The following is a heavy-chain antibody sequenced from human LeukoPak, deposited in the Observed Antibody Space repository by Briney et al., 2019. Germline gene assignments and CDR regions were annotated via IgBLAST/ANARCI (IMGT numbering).Heavy chain of an antibody. CDR2: IWYGGSNK. V-gene: IGHV3-33*08. Sequence: GGSLRLSCAASGFTFSSYGMHWVRQAPGKGLEWVAVIWYGGSNKYYADSVKGRFTISRDNSKNTLYLQMNSLRAEDTAVYYCARAMSTWGGVRNYFDSWGRGALVTVSS. J-gene: IGHJ4*02. CDR1: GFTFSSYG. CDR3: ARAMSTWGGVRNYFDS. D-gene: IGHD3-16*01.